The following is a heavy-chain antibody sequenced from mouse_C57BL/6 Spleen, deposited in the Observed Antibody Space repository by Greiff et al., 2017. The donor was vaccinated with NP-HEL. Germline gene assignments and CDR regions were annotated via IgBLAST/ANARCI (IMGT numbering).Heavy chain of an antibody. D-gene: IGHD1-1*01. CDR2: ISSGGDYI. CDR1: GFTFSSYA. J-gene: IGHJ3*01. Sequence: DVMLVESGEGLVKPGGSLKLSCAASGFTFSSYAMSWVRQTPEKRLEWVAYISSGGDYIYYADTVKGRFTISRDNARNTLYLQMSSLKSEDTAMYYCTREDSYYYGSSYGWFAYWGQGTLVTVSA. V-gene: IGHV5-9-1*02. CDR3: TREDSYYYGSSYGWFAY.